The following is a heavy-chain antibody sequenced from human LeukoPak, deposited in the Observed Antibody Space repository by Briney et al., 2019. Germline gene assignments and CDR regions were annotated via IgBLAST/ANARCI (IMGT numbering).Heavy chain of an antibody. CDR3: ARGRYSGSYLIDY. V-gene: IGHV3-21*01. D-gene: IGHD1-26*01. CDR2: ISSSNSYI. Sequence: AGGSLRLSCAASRFTFSRSSMNWVRQAPGKGLEWVSSISSSNSYIYYSNSVKGRFTISRENAKNSIYLQMNSLRAEDTAVYYCARGRYSGSYLIDYWGQGTLVTVSS. J-gene: IGHJ4*02. CDR1: RFTFSRSS.